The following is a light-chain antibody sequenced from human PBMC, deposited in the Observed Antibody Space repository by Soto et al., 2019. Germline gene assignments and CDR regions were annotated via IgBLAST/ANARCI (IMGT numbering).Light chain of an antibody. Sequence: QSALTQPASVSGSPGQSITISCTGTSSDVGGYNYVSWYQQHPGKAPKLMIYEVSNRPSGVSNRFSGSKSGNTASLNISGLQAENETDYYCSSYTSSSTLVVFGGRTKLTVL. CDR3: SSYTSSSTLVV. V-gene: IGLV2-14*01. CDR1: SSDVGGYNY. CDR2: EVS. J-gene: IGLJ2*01.